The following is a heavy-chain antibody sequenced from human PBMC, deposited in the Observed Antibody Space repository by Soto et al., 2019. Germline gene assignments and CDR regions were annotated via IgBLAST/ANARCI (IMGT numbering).Heavy chain of an antibody. V-gene: IGHV1-18*01. CDR2: ISAYNDNT. CDR1: GYTFASYA. J-gene: IGHJ4*02. Sequence: QVQLVQSGAEVKKPGASVKVSCKASGYTFASYAISWMRPAPGQGLEWMGCISAYNDNTNYAQKLQGRVTMTTDTSTSTAYMELRSLRSADTAVYYCARDPPPPDYWGQGTLVTVSS. CDR3: ARDPPPPDY.